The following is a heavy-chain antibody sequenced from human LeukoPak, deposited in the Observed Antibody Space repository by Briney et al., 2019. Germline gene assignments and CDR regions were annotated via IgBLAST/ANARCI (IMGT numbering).Heavy chain of an antibody. V-gene: IGHV3-21*01. Sequence: PGGSLRLSCAASGFTFSSYSMNWVRQAPGKGLEWVSSISSSSTYIYYADSVEGRFTISRDNAKNSLYLQMNSLRAEDTAVYYCAREGHCSSTSCYFFDYWGQGTLVTVSS. CDR1: GFTFSSYS. J-gene: IGHJ4*02. CDR3: AREGHCSSTSCYFFDY. D-gene: IGHD2-2*01. CDR2: ISSSSTYI.